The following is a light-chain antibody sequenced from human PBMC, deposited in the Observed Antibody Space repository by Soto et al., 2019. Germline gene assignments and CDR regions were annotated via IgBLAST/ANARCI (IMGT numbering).Light chain of an antibody. CDR3: SSYTRISTVV. Sequence: QSALTQPASVSGSPGQSITISCTGTSSDVGGYNYVSWYQQHPGKAPRLMIYDVSNRPSGVSNRFSGSKSGNTASLTISGLQAEYEADYDCSSYTRISTVVFGGGTKLTV. V-gene: IGLV2-14*03. J-gene: IGLJ2*01. CDR2: DVS. CDR1: SSDVGGYNY.